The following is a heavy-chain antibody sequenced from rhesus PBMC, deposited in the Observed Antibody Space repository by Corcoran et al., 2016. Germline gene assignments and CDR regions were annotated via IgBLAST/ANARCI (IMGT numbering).Heavy chain of an antibody. Sequence: QVQLQESGPGLVKPSETLSLPCAVSGYSISSGYSWSWIRPPPGKGREWVGFITYSGTTSYNPSLKSRVTISRDTSKNQFSLKLSSVTAADTAVYYCARARVAADFDYWGQGVLVTVSS. CDR3: ARARVAADFDY. J-gene: IGHJ4*01. D-gene: IGHD6-25*01. CDR1: GYSISSGYS. V-gene: IGHV4-122*02. CDR2: ITYSGTT.